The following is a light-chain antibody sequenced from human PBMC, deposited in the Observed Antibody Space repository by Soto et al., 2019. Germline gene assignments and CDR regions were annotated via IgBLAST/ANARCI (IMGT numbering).Light chain of an antibody. CDR2: VEGSGNY. Sequence: QLVLTQSSSASASLGSSVKLTCTLSSGHSGYIIAWHQQQPGKAPRYLMKVEGSGNYNQGSGVPDRFSGSSSGADRYLTISILQYEDEADYYCETWDSKTVIFGGGTKLTVL. J-gene: IGLJ2*01. CDR1: SGHSGYI. V-gene: IGLV4-60*02. CDR3: ETWDSKTVI.